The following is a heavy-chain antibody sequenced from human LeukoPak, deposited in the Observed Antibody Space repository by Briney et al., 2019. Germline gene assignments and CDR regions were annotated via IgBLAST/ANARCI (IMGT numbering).Heavy chain of an antibody. V-gene: IGHV4-31*03. J-gene: IGHJ3*02. D-gene: IGHD3-22*01. CDR3: ARARWRITMIGPHDASDI. CDR1: GGSISSGGYY. Sequence: PSETLSLTCTVSGGSISSGGYYWSWIRQHPGKGLEWIGYIYYSGSTYYNPSLKSRVTISVDTSKNQFSLKLSSVTAADTAVYYCARARWRITMIGPHDASDIWGQGTMVTVSS. CDR2: IYYSGST.